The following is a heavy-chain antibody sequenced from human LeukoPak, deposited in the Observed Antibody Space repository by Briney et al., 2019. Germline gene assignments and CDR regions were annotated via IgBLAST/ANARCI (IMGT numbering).Heavy chain of an antibody. CDR2: ISFDGSSD. Sequence: GRSLRLSCVASGFPFNRAAMHWVRQAPGKGLEGVTFISFDGSSDSYADSVKGRFTISRDNSKNALFLQMDSLQTEDAAVYYCVRGGGTVESPSWWYYFDYWGQGTQVTVSS. CDR1: GFPFNRAA. J-gene: IGHJ4*02. V-gene: IGHV3-30*01. CDR3: VRGGGTVESPSWWYYFDY. D-gene: IGHD2-15*01.